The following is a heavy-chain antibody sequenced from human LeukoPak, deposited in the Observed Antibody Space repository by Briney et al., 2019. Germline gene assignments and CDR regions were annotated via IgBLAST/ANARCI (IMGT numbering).Heavy chain of an antibody. V-gene: IGHV3-30*04. CDR3: ASTSSGWYPTFDY. CDR1: GFTFSSYA. CDR2: ISYDGSNK. J-gene: IGHJ4*02. Sequence: GRSLRLSCAASGFTFSSYAMHWVRRAPGKGLEWVAVISYDGSNKYYADSVKVRFTISRDNSKNTLYLQMNSLRAEDTAVYYCASTSSGWYPTFDYWGQGTLVTVSS. D-gene: IGHD6-19*01.